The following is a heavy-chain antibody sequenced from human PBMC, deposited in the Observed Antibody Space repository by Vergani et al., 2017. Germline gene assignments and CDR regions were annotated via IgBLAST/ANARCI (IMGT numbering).Heavy chain of an antibody. Sequence: QVQLVQSGAEVKKPGSSVKVSCKASGGTFSSYAISWVRQAPGQGLEWMGGIIPIFGTANYAQKFQGRVTITADESTSTAYMELSSLRSEDAAVYYCARGPYEYVWGSYRRPNYFDYWGQGTLVTVSS. D-gene: IGHD3-16*02. V-gene: IGHV1-69*12. CDR2: IIPIFGTA. CDR3: ARGPYEYVWGSYRRPNYFDY. J-gene: IGHJ4*02. CDR1: GGTFSSYA.